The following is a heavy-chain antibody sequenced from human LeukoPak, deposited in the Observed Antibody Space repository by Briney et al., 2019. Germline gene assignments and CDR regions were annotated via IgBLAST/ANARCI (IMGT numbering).Heavy chain of an antibody. Sequence: GGSLRLPCAASGFTFSSYAMSWVRQAPGKGLEWVSAISGSGGSTYYADSVKGRFTISRDNSKNTLCLQMNSLRAEDTAVYYCAKAPGAYCGGDCYRVNWFDPWGQGTLVTVSS. CDR3: AKAPGAYCGGDCYRVNWFDP. CDR2: ISGSGGST. D-gene: IGHD2-21*02. CDR1: GFTFSSYA. V-gene: IGHV3-23*01. J-gene: IGHJ5*02.